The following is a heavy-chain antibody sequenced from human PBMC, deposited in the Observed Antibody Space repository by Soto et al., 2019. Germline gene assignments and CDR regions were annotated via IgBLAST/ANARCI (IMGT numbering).Heavy chain of an antibody. Sequence: GGSLRLSCAASGFTFSSYAMSWVRQAPGKGLEWVSAISGSGGSTYYADSVKGRFTISRDNSKNTLYLQMNSLRAEDTAVYYCAKMNDLHPRHYGMDVWGQGTTVTVSS. CDR2: ISGSGGST. D-gene: IGHD1-1*01. J-gene: IGHJ6*02. CDR1: GFTFSSYA. CDR3: AKMNDLHPRHYGMDV. V-gene: IGHV3-23*01.